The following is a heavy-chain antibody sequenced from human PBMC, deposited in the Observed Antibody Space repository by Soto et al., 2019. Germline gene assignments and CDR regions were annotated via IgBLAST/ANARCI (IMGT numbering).Heavy chain of an antibody. J-gene: IGHJ6*02. CDR2: IYYSGST. CDR3: ARVALFRGVMSYYYYGMDV. CDR1: GGSISSGDYY. D-gene: IGHD3-16*01. Sequence: QVQLQESGPGLVKPSQTLSLTYTVSGGSISSGDYYWSWIRQPPGKGLEWIGYIYYSGSTYYNPSLKSRVTISVDTSKNQFSLKLSSVTAADTAVYYCARVALFRGVMSYYYYGMDVWGQGTTVTVSS. V-gene: IGHV4-30-4*01.